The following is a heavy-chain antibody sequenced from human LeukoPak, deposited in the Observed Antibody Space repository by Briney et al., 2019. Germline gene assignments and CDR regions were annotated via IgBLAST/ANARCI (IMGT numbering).Heavy chain of an antibody. D-gene: IGHD6-19*01. CDR1: GFIFNNYA. J-gene: IGHJ4*02. CDR2: ISWNSGSI. CDR3: AKDNRRHYTSGPNPDSLH. V-gene: IGHV3-9*01. Sequence: QTGGSLRLSCAGSGFIFNNYAMHWVRQPPGKGLEWVSDISWNSGSIDYADSVKGRFTISRDNAKNSLYLQMNSLRVEDTAFYYCAKDNRRHYTSGPNPDSLHWGQGALVTVSS.